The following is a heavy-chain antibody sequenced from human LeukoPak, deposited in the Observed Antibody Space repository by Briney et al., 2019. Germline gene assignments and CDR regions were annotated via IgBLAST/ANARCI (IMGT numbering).Heavy chain of an antibody. CDR3: ARGSGSSSYNWFDP. J-gene: IGHJ5*02. CDR1: EFAFSEYS. D-gene: IGHD6-13*01. V-gene: IGHV3-48*01. CDR2: ISSNGSSV. Sequence: GGSLRLSCAPSEFAFSEYSMNWVRQAPGKGLEWVAFISSNGSSVQYADSVKGRFTVSRDNAKNSLYLQMNSLRAEDTAVYYCARGSGSSSYNWFDPWGQGTLVTVPS.